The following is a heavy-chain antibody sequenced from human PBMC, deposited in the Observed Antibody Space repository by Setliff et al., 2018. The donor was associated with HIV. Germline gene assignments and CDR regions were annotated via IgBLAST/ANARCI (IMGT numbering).Heavy chain of an antibody. D-gene: IGHD1-26*01. CDR2: IYPGDSDT. J-gene: IGHJ3*02. CDR1: GYSFTRYW. Sequence: GESLKISCKGSGYSFTRYWFAWVRQTPGKGLEWMGIIYPGDSDTRYSPSFQGQVTFSVDKSINTAYLQWSSLKASDTAMYYCARHSNKGGSYQGEAFDIWGQGTMVTVSS. V-gene: IGHV5-51*01. CDR3: ARHSNKGGSYQGEAFDI.